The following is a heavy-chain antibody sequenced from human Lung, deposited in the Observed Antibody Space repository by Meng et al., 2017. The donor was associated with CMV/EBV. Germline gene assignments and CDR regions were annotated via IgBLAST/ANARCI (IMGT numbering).Heavy chain of an antibody. CDR3: ARDDSSS. Sequence: QGQMVGSGGGGVQPGRSMRSCCAASGFTFSRYAMHWVRQAPGKGLEWVAVISYDGSNKYYADSVKGRFTISRDNSKNTLYLQMNSLRAEDTAVYYCARDDSSSWGQGTLVTVSS. CDR1: GFTFSRYA. D-gene: IGHD3-22*01. V-gene: IGHV3-30-3*01. J-gene: IGHJ5*02. CDR2: ISYDGSNK.